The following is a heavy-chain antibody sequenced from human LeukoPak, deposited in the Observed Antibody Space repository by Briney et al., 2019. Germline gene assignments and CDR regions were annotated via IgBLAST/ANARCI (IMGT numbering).Heavy chain of an antibody. V-gene: IGHV1-18*01. D-gene: IGHD3-10*01. CDR1: GYTFTIYG. CDR3: ARGEFPLDAFDI. CDR2: ISAYSGNT. J-gene: IGHJ3*02. Sequence: RASVKVSCKASGYTFTIYGLNWVRQAPGQGLEWMGWISAYSGNTNYAQNLQDRVTMTTDTSTSTAYMELTNLRSDDTAVYYCARGEFPLDAFDIWGQGTIVTVSS.